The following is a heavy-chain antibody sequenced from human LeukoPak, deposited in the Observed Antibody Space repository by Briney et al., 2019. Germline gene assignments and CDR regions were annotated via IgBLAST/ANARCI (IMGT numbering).Heavy chain of an antibody. V-gene: IGHV3-66*01. CDR2: IYSEGST. CDR1: KFTVSSNY. Sequence: GGSLRLSCAASKFTVSSNYMSWVRQAPGKGLEWVSEIYSEGSTYYAASVKGRFSISRDNSKNTVYLQMNSLRAEDTAVYYCARDKPGEGYGDYFYWGQGTLVTVSS. D-gene: IGHD4-17*01. CDR3: ARDKPGEGYGDYFY. J-gene: IGHJ4*02.